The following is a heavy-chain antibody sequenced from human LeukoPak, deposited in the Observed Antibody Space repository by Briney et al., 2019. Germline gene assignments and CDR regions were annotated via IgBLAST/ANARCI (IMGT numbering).Heavy chain of an antibody. CDR2: IYYSGST. V-gene: IGHV4-59*08. CDR1: GGSISSYY. J-gene: IGHJ4*02. D-gene: IGHD4-17*01. CDR3: ARLSAVTSIASQSYFFDN. Sequence: SETLSLTCTVSGGSISSYYWSWIRQPPGKGLEWIGYIYYSGSTNYNPSLKSRVTMSVDTSKNQFSLKLNSVTAADTAVYYCARLSAVTSIASQSYFFDNWGQGTLVIVSS.